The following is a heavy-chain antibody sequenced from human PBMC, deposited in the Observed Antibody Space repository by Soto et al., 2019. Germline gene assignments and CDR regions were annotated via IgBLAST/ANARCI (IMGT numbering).Heavy chain of an antibody. CDR3: ARIGGWYDIDF. CDR1: CGAVSSGGFH. J-gene: IGHJ4*02. D-gene: IGHD6-19*01. Sequence: SATVSVTCSVSCGAVSSGGFHCCCIRQPPGKGLQFIGSIFYNGTANYSPSLKNRVSISIDTSQSQFFLQLISVAAADTAVYYCARIGGWYDIDFWGQGSLVTVSS. CDR2: IFYNGTA. V-gene: IGHV4-61*08.